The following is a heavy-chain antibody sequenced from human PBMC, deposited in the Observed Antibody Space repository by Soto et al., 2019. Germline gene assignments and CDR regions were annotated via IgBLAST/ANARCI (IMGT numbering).Heavy chain of an antibody. CDR1: GFTVSSNY. CDR2: IYSDGTT. J-gene: IGHJ4*02. CDR3: VTRDSSGYYYGEDY. D-gene: IGHD3-22*01. Sequence: PVGSLRLSCAASGFTVSSNYMNWVRQAPGKGLEWVSIIYSDGTTSYADSVKGRFTISRDNFKNTLHLQMNSLRSEDTAVYYCVTRDSSGYYYGEDYWGQRTLVTVSS. V-gene: IGHV3-53*05.